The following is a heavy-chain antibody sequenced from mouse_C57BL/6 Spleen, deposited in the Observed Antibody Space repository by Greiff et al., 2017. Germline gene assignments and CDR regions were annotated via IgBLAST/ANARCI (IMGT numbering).Heavy chain of an antibody. CDR1: GYAFSSSW. Sequence: VQLQQSGPELVKPGASVKISCKASGYAFSSSWMNWVKQRPGKGLEWIGRIYPGDGDTNYNGKFKGKATLTADKSSSTAYMQLSSLTSEDSAVYCCARRCCYRNYVIYARVFWGRGNSVTVST. CDR3: ARRCCYRNYVIYARVF. CDR2: IYPGDGDT. D-gene: IGHD2-1*01. V-gene: IGHV1-82*01. J-gene: IGHJ4*01.